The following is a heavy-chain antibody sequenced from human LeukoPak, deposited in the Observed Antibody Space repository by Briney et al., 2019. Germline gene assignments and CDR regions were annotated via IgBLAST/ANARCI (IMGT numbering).Heavy chain of an antibody. J-gene: IGHJ4*02. V-gene: IGHV4-59*01. Sequence: SETLSLTCTVSGGSISSYYWSWIRQPPGKGLEWIGYIYYSGSTNYNPSLKSRVTISVDTSKNQLSLKLSSVTAADTAVYYCARVNGPYFDYWGQGTLVTVSS. CDR3: ARVNGPYFDY. CDR1: GGSISSYY. CDR2: IYYSGST.